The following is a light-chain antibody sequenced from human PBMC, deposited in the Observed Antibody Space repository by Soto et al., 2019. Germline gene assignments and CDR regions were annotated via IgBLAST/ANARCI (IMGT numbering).Light chain of an antibody. J-gene: IGKJ1*01. CDR1: QTIRNNY. V-gene: IGKV3-20*01. CDR2: GAS. Sequence: EFVLTQSPGTLSLSPGERATLSCRASQTIRNNYLAWYQQKPGQAPRLLIYGASSRATGIPDRFSGSGSGTDFTLTISRLEPEDFAVYYCQQYGSSLRTFGQGAKVDIK. CDR3: QQYGSSLRT.